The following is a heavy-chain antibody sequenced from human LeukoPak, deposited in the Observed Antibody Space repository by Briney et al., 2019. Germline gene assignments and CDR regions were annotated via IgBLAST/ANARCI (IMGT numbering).Heavy chain of an antibody. CDR2: FDPEDGET. Sequence: ASVKVSCKVSGYTLTELSMHWVRQAPGKGLEWMGGFDPEDGETSYAQKFQGRVTMTEDTSTDTAYMEQSSLRSEDTAVYYWATVRRYCSSTSCYETYFQHWGQGTLVTVSS. J-gene: IGHJ1*01. CDR3: ATVRRYCSSTSCYETYFQH. CDR1: GYTLTELS. D-gene: IGHD2-2*01. V-gene: IGHV1-24*01.